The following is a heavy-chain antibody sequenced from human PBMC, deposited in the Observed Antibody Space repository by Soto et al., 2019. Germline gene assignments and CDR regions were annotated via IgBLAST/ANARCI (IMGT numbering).Heavy chain of an antibody. D-gene: IGHD1-26*01. CDR1: GGSISSGGYY. Sequence: TLSLTCTVSGGSISSGGYYWSWIRQHPGKGLEWIGYIYYSGSTYYNPSLKSRVTISVDTSKNQFSLKLSSVTAADTAVYYCARDPIVGATYGNYYYYGMDVWGQGTTVTAP. V-gene: IGHV4-31*03. J-gene: IGHJ6*02. CDR2: IYYSGST. CDR3: ARDPIVGATYGNYYYYGMDV.